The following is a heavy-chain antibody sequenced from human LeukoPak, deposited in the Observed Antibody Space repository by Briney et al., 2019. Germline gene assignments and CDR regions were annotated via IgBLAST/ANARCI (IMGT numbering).Heavy chain of an antibody. CDR1: GFSFSTFV. D-gene: IGHD6-6*01. Sequence: GGSLRLSCAASGFSFSTFVMHWVRQAPGKGLEWVAVIRPDGSHISYVDPVKGRFTISRDNSNNMLYLQMNSLRAGDTAVYYCAKVMTARPDYWGQGTLVTVSS. V-gene: IGHV3-30*02. CDR2: IRPDGSHI. CDR3: AKVMTARPDY. J-gene: IGHJ4*02.